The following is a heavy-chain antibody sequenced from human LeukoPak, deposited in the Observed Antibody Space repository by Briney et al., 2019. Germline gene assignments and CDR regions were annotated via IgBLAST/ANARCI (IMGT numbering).Heavy chain of an antibody. CDR2: TYSRSTWYN. D-gene: IGHD2-2*01. CDR3: ARGVQPLHESDAFDI. V-gene: IGHV6-1*01. CDR1: GDSVSSNSAA. J-gene: IGHJ3*02. Sequence: SQTLSLTCAISGDSVSSNSAAWNWIRQSPSRGLEWLGRTYSRSTWYNDYAISVKSRITINPDTSKNQFSLQLNSVTPEDTAVYYCARGVQPLHESDAFDIWGQGTMVTVSS.